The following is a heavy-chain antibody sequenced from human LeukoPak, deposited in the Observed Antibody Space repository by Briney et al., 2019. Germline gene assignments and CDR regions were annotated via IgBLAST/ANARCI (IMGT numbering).Heavy chain of an antibody. CDR2: INAGNGNT. D-gene: IGHD6-13*01. CDR3: ARVWGSSWYGYYFDY. J-gene: IGHJ4*02. V-gene: IGHV1-3*01. Sequence: ASVTVSFKASGYTFTSYAMHWVRQAPGQRLEWMGWINAGNGNTKYSQKFQGRVTITRDTSASTAYMELSSLRSEDTAVYYCARVWGSSWYGYYFDYWGQGTLVTVSS. CDR1: GYTFTSYA.